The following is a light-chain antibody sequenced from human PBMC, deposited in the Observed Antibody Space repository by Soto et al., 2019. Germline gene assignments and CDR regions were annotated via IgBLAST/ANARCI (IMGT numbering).Light chain of an antibody. J-gene: IGKJ1*01. Sequence: IVLTQSPGTLSLSPGERATLSCRASQSVSSSHLAWYQQKPGQAPRLLIYGASSRATGIPDRFSGSGSGTDFTLTISRLEPEDFAVYYCQQYGSSPWTFGQGTKVDIK. CDR3: QQYGSSPWT. CDR2: GAS. V-gene: IGKV3-20*01. CDR1: QSVSSSH.